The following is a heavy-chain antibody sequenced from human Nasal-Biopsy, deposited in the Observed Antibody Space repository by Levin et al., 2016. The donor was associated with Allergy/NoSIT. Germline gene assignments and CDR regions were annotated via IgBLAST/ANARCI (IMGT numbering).Heavy chain of an antibody. Sequence: LSLTCIASGFTLSSHEMSWVRQAAGKRPGWIAHISRSGHNIVYADSVKGRFTISRDDAKNSVYLHLSSLRAEDTAVYYCARDNYFCGGGSCYFDHWGQGTLVTVSS. D-gene: IGHD2-15*01. CDR2: ISRSGHNI. CDR1: GFTLSSHE. V-gene: IGHV3-48*03. J-gene: IGHJ4*02. CDR3: ARDNYFCGGGSCYFDH.